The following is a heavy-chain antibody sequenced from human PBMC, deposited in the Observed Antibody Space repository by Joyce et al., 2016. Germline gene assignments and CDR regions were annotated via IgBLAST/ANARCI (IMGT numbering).Heavy chain of an antibody. D-gene: IGHD2-15*01. CDR2: INPKNGDT. CDR3: ARDRVVAARRGLDY. CDR1: GYTFTDYY. Sequence: QVQLVQSGSEVKKPGASVTVSCKASGYTFTDYYLYWVRQAPGQGLEWRGWINPKNGDTSFDQRFQGRLIMTRDTSINTVYMELSRLRSDDTAVYYCARDRVVAARRGLDYWGQGTLAIVSS. V-gene: IGHV1-2*02. J-gene: IGHJ4*02.